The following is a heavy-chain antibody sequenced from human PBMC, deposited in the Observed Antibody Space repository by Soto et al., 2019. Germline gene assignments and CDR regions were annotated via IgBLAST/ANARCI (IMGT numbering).Heavy chain of an antibody. CDR1: GGTFSSYT. D-gene: IGHD1-26*01. CDR3: ARDVGSYYYYGMDV. J-gene: IGHJ6*02. Sequence: QVQLVQSGAEVKKPGSSVKVSCKASGGTFSSYTISWVRQAPGQGLGWMGRIIPILGIANYAQKFQGRVTITADKSTSTAYMELSSLRSEDTAVYYCARDVGSYYYYGMDVWGQGTTVTVSS. V-gene: IGHV1-69*08. CDR2: IIPILGIA.